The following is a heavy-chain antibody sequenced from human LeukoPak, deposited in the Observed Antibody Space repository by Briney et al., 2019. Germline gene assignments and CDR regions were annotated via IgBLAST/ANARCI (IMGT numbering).Heavy chain of an antibody. CDR3: ARDRRNYYGSGGNY. V-gene: IGHV1-18*04. CDR1: GYTFTGYY. Sequence: GASVKVSCKASGYTFTGYYMHWVRQAPGQGLEWMGWISAYNGNTNYAQKLQGRVTMTTDTSTSTAYMELRSLRSDDTAVYYCARDRRNYYGSGGNYWGQGTLVTVSS. D-gene: IGHD3-10*01. J-gene: IGHJ4*02. CDR2: ISAYNGNT.